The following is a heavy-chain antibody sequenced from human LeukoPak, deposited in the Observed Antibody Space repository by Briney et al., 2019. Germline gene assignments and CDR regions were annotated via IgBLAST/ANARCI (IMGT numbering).Heavy chain of an antibody. Sequence: GEALKISFKGPGYRFDDYWMGLVRQTPGKGLEWMGVIWPGDSKINYNPSFQDQVTISIDTSITTAYLQWSSLKASDTAMYYCATYSYTGGYYAFDIWGQGTMVTVSS. CDR1: GYRFDDYW. J-gene: IGHJ3*02. CDR3: ATYSYTGGYYAFDI. D-gene: IGHD3-22*01. V-gene: IGHV5-51*01. CDR2: IWPGDSKI.